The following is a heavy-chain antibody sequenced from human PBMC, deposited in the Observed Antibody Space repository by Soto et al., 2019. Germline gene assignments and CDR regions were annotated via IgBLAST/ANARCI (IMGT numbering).Heavy chain of an antibody. D-gene: IGHD3-16*01. CDR2: IRWNSGST. J-gene: IGHJ4*02. CDR3: VKDNGLGAIPVFYFFDY. CDR1: GFSFGDYA. Sequence: EVQLVESGGGLVQPGRSLRLSCAASGFSFGDYAMHWVRQAPGKGLEWVAGIRWNSGSTGYAASVKGRFTISRDNAKDSLYLQMNSLRAEDTAVYSCVKDNGLGAIPVFYFFDYWGQGALVTVSS. V-gene: IGHV3-9*01.